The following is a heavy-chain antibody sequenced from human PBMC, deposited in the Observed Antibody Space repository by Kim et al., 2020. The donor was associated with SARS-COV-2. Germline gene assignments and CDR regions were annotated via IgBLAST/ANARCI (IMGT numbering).Heavy chain of an antibody. D-gene: IGHD3-22*01. CDR2: ISYDGSNK. CDR1: GFTFSSYA. CDR3: ARDEVDYYDSSGYYSY. J-gene: IGHJ4*02. V-gene: IGHV3-30*04. Sequence: GGSLRLSCAASGFTFSSYAMHWVRQAPGKGLEWVAVISYDGSNKYYADSVKGRFTISRDNSKNTLYLQMNSLRAEDTAVYYCARDEVDYYDSSGYYSYWGQGTLVTVSS.